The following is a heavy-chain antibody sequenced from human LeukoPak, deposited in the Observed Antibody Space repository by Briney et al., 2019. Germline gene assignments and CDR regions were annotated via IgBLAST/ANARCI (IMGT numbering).Heavy chain of an antibody. J-gene: IGHJ4*02. V-gene: IGHV4-59*01. CDR3: AGSYGSGSPLDY. CDR2: IYYSGST. Sequence: SETLSLTCTVSGGSISSYYWSWIRQPPGKGLEWIGYIYYSGSTNYNPSLKSRVTISVVTSKNQFSQKLSSVTAADTAVYYCAGSYGSGSPLDYWGQGTLVTVSS. CDR1: GGSISSYY. D-gene: IGHD3-10*01.